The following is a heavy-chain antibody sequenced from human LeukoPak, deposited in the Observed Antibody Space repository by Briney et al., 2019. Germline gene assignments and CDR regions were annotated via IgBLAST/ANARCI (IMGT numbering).Heavy chain of an antibody. J-gene: IGHJ5*02. CDR3: ARRLGMFDP. CDR1: GGSFSGYY. Sequence: KPSETLSLTCAVYGGSFSGYYWSWIRQPPGKGLEWIGEINHSGSTNYNPSLKSGVTISVDTSKNQFSLKLSSVTAADTAVYYCARRLGMFDPWGQGTLVTVSS. CDR2: INHSGST. V-gene: IGHV4-34*01. D-gene: IGHD3-10*01.